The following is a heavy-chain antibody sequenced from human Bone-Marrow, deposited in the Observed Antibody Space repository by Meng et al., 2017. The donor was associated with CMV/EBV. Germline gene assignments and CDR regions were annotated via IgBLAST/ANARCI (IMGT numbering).Heavy chain of an antibody. V-gene: IGHV3-30*02. Sequence: GESLKISCEASGFTFNRSLMNWVRQAPGKGLEWVAFIRYNGEDEYYADSVKGRFTISRDNSKSTLYLQMNSLRAEDTGVYYCAKVEGSYAADYWGQGTLVTVSS. CDR3: AKVEGSYAADY. J-gene: IGHJ4*02. D-gene: IGHD3-16*01. CDR1: GFTFNRSL. CDR2: IRYNGEDE.